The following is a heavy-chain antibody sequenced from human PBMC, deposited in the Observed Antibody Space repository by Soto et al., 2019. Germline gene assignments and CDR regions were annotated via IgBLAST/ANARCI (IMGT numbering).Heavy chain of an antibody. D-gene: IGHD5-12*01. CDR3: ASQGVVATVPWDDAFDI. V-gene: IGHV3-7*01. J-gene: IGHJ3*02. Sequence: EVQLVESGGGLVQPGGSLRLSCAASVFTFSSYWMSWVRQAPGKGLEWVANIKQDGSEKYYVDSVKGRFTISRDNAKNSLYLQMNSLRAEDTAVYYCASQGVVATVPWDDAFDIWGQGTMVTVSS. CDR2: IKQDGSEK. CDR1: VFTFSSYW.